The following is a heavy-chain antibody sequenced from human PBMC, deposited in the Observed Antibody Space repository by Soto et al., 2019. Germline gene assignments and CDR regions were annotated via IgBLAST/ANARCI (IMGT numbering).Heavy chain of an antibody. CDR1: GLSLSTSGEA. D-gene: IGHD3-10*02. CDR3: AHYVSTSPAGWFDP. V-gene: IGHV2-5*02. CDR2: IYWDDVK. Sequence: QITLKESGPTLVKPTQTLTLTCTFSGLSLSTSGEAVGWIRQPPGKALEWLALIYWDDVKRYNPTLKTRLTITKDTSKNQEVLTLTNMDPVDTATYYCAHYVSTSPAGWFDPWGQGILVTVSS. J-gene: IGHJ5*02.